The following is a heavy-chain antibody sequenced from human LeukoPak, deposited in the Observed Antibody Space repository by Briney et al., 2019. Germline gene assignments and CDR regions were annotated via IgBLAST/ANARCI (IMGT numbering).Heavy chain of an antibody. CDR1: GGSISSYY. CDR2: INHSGST. V-gene: IGHV4-34*01. CDR3: ARHESRYFDY. J-gene: IGHJ4*02. D-gene: IGHD3-9*01. Sequence: KSSETLSLTCTVSGGSISSYYWSWIRQPPGKGLEWIGEINHSGSTNYNPSLKSRVTISVDTSKNQFSLKLSSVTAADTAVYYCARHESRYFDYWGQGTLVTVSS.